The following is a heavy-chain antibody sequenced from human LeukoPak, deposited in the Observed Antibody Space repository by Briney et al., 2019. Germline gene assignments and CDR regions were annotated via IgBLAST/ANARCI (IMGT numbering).Heavy chain of an antibody. CDR1: GGSISSYY. V-gene: IGHV4-59*12. Sequence: SETLSLTCTVSGGSISSYYWSWIRQPPGKGLEWIGYIYYSGSTNYNPSLKSRVTISVDTSKNQFSLKLSSVTAADTAVYYCAREGYDFWSGSPDYWGQGTLVTVSS. J-gene: IGHJ4*02. D-gene: IGHD3-3*01. CDR2: IYYSGST. CDR3: AREGYDFWSGSPDY.